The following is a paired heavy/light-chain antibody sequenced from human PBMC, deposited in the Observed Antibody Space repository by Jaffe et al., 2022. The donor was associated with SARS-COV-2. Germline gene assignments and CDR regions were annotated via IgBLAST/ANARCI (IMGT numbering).Light chain of an antibody. CDR3: HHHDNKPYT. V-gene: IGKV3-20*01. CDR1: QSVGNNY. CDR2: GAS. J-gene: IGKJ2*01. Sequence: EIVLTQSPVTMSLSPGERGNVSCRASQSVGNNYLAWYQHKTGQAPRLLIYGASARVIGTPDRFIGSGSGTDFTLTISRMEPEDVGVYYCHHHDNKPYTFGQGTKLEIK.
Heavy chain of an antibody. CDR2: ISGSGNPI. Sequence: EVHLAESGGGLVQPGGSLRLSCTASGSSMTGYDMNWVRQAPGKGLEWVSFISGSGNPIYYADSVKGRFTISKDDTKNSWFLQMNSLRVEDTAVYYCAREGGHYDEWNGYDVGIMDLWGQGTLVTVSS. V-gene: IGHV3-48*03. J-gene: IGHJ5*02. CDR1: GSSMTGYD. CDR3: AREGGHYDEWNGYDVGIMDL. D-gene: IGHD3-3*01.